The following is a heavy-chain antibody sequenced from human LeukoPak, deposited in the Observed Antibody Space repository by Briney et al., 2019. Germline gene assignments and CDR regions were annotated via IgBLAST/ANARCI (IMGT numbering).Heavy chain of an antibody. CDR3: ARSRRFDY. CDR1: GFTVSSNY. Sequence: PGGSLRLSCAASGFTVSSNYMSWVRQVPGKGLEWVSVIYSGGSTYYADSVKGRFTISRDNSKNTLYLQMNSLRVEDTAVYYCARSRRFDYWGQGTLVTVSS. CDR2: IYSGGST. J-gene: IGHJ4*02. V-gene: IGHV3-53*01.